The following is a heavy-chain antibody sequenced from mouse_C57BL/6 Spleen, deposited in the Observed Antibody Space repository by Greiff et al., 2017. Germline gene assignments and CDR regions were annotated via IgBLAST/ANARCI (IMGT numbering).Heavy chain of an antibody. CDR3: AKDYYGSSYSY. D-gene: IGHD1-1*01. Sequence: EVKLMESGGGLVKPGGSLKLSCAASGFTFSDYGMHWVRQAPEKGLEWVAYISSGSSTIYYADTVKGRFTISRDNAKNTLFLQMTSLRSEDTAMYYCAKDYYGSSYSYWGQGTTLTVSS. CDR2: ISSGSSTI. V-gene: IGHV5-17*01. J-gene: IGHJ2*01. CDR1: GFTFSDYG.